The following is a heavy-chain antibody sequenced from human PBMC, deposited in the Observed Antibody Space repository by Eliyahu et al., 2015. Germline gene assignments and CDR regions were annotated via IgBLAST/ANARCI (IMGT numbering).Heavy chain of an antibody. J-gene: IGHJ4*02. V-gene: IGHV1-69*01. CDR1: GGTFSRYT. CDR2: IIPIFGTP. CDR3: AKGPEIKSAYYYNY. Sequence: QVQLVQSGAEVKKPGSSVKVSCKASGGTFSRYTIDWVRQAPGQGLEWMGGIIPIFGTPNYAQKFQGRVTITADESTSTAYMELSSLRSEDTAVYYCAKGPEIKSAYYYNYWGQGTLVTVSS. D-gene: IGHD3-22*01.